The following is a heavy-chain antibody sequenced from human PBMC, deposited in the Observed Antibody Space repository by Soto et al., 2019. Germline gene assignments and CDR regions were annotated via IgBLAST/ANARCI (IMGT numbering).Heavy chain of an antibody. J-gene: IGHJ4*02. CDR1: GGSFSGYY. Sequence: SETLSLTCDVYGGSFSGYYWSWIRQPPGKGLEWIGEINHSGSTNYNPSLKSRVTISVDTSKNQFSLKLSSVTAADTAVYYCARGDPYYDFWSGYLYYFDYWGQGTLVTVSS. V-gene: IGHV4-34*01. D-gene: IGHD3-3*01. CDR2: INHSGST. CDR3: ARGDPYYDFWSGYLYYFDY.